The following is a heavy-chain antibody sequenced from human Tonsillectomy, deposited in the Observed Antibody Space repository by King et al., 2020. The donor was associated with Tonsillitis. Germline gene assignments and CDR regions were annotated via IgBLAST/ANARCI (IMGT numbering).Heavy chain of an antibody. CDR1: GGTFSNYA. CDR2: IIPIFGTA. J-gene: IGHJ6*03. CDR3: AMDTVIGHSTDYYFYMDV. V-gene: IGHV1-69*06. Sequence: QVQLVESGAEVKKPGSSVKVSCKASGGTFSNYAISWVRQSPGQGLEWMGGIIPIFGTANYAQKFQGRVTITADKSTSTAYMKLSSLRSEDTAVYYCAMDTVIGHSTDYYFYMDVWGKGPTVTVSS. D-gene: IGHD6-13*01.